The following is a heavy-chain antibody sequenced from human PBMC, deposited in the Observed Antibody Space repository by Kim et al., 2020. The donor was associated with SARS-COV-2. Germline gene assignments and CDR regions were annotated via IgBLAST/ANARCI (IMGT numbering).Heavy chain of an antibody. V-gene: IGHV3-30-3*01. CDR1: GFTFSSYA. J-gene: IGHJ3*02. CDR3: ARGGWSGLNDAFDI. Sequence: GGPLRLSCAASGFTFSSYAMHWVRQAPGKGLEWVAVISYDGSNKYYADSVKGRFTISRDNSKNTLYLQMNSLRAEDTAVYYCARGGWSGLNDAFDIWGQGTMVTVSS. D-gene: IGHD3-3*01. CDR2: ISYDGSNK.